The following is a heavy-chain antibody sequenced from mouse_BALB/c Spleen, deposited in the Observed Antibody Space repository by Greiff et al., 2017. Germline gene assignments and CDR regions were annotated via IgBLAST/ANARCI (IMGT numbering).Heavy chain of an antibody. CDR3: VRWLPYYAMDY. V-gene: IGHV10-1*02. J-gene: IGHJ4*01. D-gene: IGHD2-2*01. CDR2: IRSKSNNYAT. CDR1: GFTFTTYA. Sequence: EVKLVESGGGLVQPKGSLKLSCAASGFTFTTYAMNWVRQAPGKGLEWVARIRSKSNNYATYYADSVKDRFTIARDDSQSILYLQMNNLKTEDTAMYDCVRWLPYYAMDYWGQGTSVTVSS.